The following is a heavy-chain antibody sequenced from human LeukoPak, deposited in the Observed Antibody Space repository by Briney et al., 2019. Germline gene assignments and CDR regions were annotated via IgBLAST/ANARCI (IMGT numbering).Heavy chain of an antibody. CDR1: GFTFSSYA. J-gene: IGHJ4*02. D-gene: IGHD6-19*01. Sequence: PGGSLRLSCAASGFTFSSYAMHWVRQAPGKGLEYVSAISSNGGSTYYANSVKGRFTISRDNSKNTLYLQMGSLRAEDMAVYYCARGWDVDVGFDCRGQGTLVTVSS. CDR3: ARGWDVDVGFDC. V-gene: IGHV3-64*01. CDR2: ISSNGGST.